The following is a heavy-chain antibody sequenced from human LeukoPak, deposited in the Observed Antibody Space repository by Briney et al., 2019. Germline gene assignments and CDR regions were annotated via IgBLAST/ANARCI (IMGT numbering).Heavy chain of an antibody. CDR2: IYSGGST. CDR1: GFTVSSNY. CDR3: ARALSSSWYAFRSNWFDP. J-gene: IGHJ5*02. Sequence: GGSLRLSCAASGFTVSSNYMSWVRQAPGKGLEWVSVIYSGGSTYFADSVKGRFTISRDYSKSTLYLQINSLRAEDTAVYYCARALSSSWYAFRSNWFDPWGQGTLVSVSS. V-gene: IGHV3-53*01. D-gene: IGHD6-13*01.